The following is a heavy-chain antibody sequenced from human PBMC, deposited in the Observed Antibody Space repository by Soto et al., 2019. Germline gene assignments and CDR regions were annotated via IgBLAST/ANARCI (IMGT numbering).Heavy chain of an antibody. Sequence: QVQLVQSGAEVKKPGASVKVSCKASGYTFTSYDINWVRQATGQGLEYLGWMYPNSGNTGYVKKFQGRVTMTRDTSRSTAYMELSSLRSEDTAVYYCARGMKYGDYSRWCDPWGPGTLVTVSS. D-gene: IGHD4-17*01. V-gene: IGHV1-8*01. CDR3: ARGMKYGDYSRWCDP. J-gene: IGHJ5*02. CDR1: GYTFTSYD. CDR2: MYPNSGNT.